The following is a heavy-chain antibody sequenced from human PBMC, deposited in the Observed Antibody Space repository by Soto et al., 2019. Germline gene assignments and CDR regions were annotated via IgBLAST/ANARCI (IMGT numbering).Heavy chain of an antibody. CDR3: ARDMHAGFTHYFDP. Sequence: ASVKVSCKASQYTFTDQYIHWVRQAPGQGLEWMGWIDPIGGGTSYAQKFQGRVTMTRDTSITTAYMDLYILNSDDTAVYYCARDMHAGFTHYFDPWGQGTLVTVSS. CDR1: QYTFTDQY. V-gene: IGHV1-2*02. CDR2: IDPIGGGT. J-gene: IGHJ5*02. D-gene: IGHD1-26*01.